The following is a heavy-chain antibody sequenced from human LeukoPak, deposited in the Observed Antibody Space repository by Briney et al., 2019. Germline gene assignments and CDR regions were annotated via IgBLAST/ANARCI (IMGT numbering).Heavy chain of an antibody. CDR2: ISAYNGNT. CDR3: ARVEIDYDSSGYNYLPYYFDY. J-gene: IGHJ4*02. Sequence: ASVKVSCKASGYTFTSYAISWVRQAPGQGLEWMGWISAYNGNTNYAQKLQGRVTMTTDTSTSTAYMELRSLRSDDTAVYYCARVEIDYDSSGYNYLPYYFDYWGQGTLVTVSS. D-gene: IGHD3-22*01. CDR1: GYTFTSYA. V-gene: IGHV1-18*01.